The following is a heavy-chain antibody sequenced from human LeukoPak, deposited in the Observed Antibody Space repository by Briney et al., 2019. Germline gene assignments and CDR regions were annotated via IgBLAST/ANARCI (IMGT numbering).Heavy chain of an antibody. CDR2: ISGSGGST. Sequence: PGGSLRLSCAASGLTFSSYAMSWVRQAPGKGLEWVSAISGSGGSTYYADSVKGRFTISRDNSKNTLYLQMNSLRAEDTAVYYCAKGIRSGYDFDYWGQGTLVTVSS. CDR1: GLTFSSYA. J-gene: IGHJ4*02. CDR3: AKGIRSGYDFDY. V-gene: IGHV3-23*01. D-gene: IGHD5-12*01.